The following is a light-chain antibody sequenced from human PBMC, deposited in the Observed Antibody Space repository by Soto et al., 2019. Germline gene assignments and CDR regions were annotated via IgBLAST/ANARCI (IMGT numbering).Light chain of an antibody. CDR1: SSNIGSST. J-gene: IGLJ2*01. Sequence: QPVLTQPPSASGTPGQRVTISCSGSSSNIGSSTVNWYQQLPGTAPKLLIYSDNQRPSGVPDRFSGSKSATSASLAISGLQSEDEADYYCAAWDDSLNGVVFGGGTKVTVL. CDR2: SDN. CDR3: AAWDDSLNGVV. V-gene: IGLV1-44*01.